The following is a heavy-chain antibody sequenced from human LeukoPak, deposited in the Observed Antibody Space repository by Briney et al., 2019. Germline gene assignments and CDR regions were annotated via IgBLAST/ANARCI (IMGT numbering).Heavy chain of an antibody. CDR1: GGSFSGYY. J-gene: IGHJ5*02. V-gene: IGHV4-34*01. D-gene: IGHD6-13*01. CDR2: INHSGST. CDR3: ARSLLIAAGNWFDP. Sequence: PSETLSLTCAVYGGSFSGYYWSWIRQPPGKGLEWIGEINHSGSTNYNPSLKSRVTISVDTSKNQFSLRLSSVTAADTAVYYCARSLLIAAGNWFDPWGQGTLVTVSS.